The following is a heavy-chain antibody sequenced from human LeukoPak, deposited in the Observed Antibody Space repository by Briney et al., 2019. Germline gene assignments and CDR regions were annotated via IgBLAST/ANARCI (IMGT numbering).Heavy chain of an antibody. CDR3: AKDPMTTVTTTAY. J-gene: IGHJ4*02. V-gene: IGHV3-23*01. CDR1: GFTFNSYA. CDR2: ISGSGGST. D-gene: IGHD4-17*01. Sequence: PGGSLRLSCAASGFTFNSYAMSWVRQAPGKGLDWVSAISGSGGSTYYADSVKGRFTISRDNSKNTLYLQMNSLRAEDTAVYYCAKDPMTTVTTTAYWGQGTLVTVSS.